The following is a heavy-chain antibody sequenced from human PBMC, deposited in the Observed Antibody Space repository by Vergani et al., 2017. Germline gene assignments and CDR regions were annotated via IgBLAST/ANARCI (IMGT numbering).Heavy chain of an antibody. V-gene: IGHV4-34*01. Sequence: QVQLQQWGAGLLKPSETLSLTCAVYGGSFSGYYWSWIRQPPGKGLEWIGEINHSGSTNYNPSLKSRVTISVDTSKNKFSLKLSSVTAADTAVYYCARGVLWFGELGDVWGQGTTVTVSS. D-gene: IGHD3-10*01. CDR1: GGSFSGYY. CDR2: INHSGST. CDR3: ARGVLWFGELGDV. J-gene: IGHJ6*02.